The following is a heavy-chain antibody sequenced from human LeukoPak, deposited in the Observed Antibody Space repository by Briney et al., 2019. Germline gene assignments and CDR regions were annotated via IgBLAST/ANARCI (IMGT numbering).Heavy chain of an antibody. CDR2: IKSDGSEE. CDR1: GFIFSSYW. D-gene: IGHD6-6*01. Sequence: PGGSLRLSCATSGFIFSSYWMCWVRQAPGKGLEWVANIKSDGSEEYYGDSVKGRFTISRDNAKNSLYLQMNSLRVEDTAVYYCARIVYSSSSFDYWGQGTLVTVSS. V-gene: IGHV3-7*01. J-gene: IGHJ4*02. CDR3: ARIVYSSSSFDY.